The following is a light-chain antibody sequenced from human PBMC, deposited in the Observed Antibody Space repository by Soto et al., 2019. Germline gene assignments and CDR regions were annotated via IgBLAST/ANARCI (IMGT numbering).Light chain of an antibody. CDR2: DAS. V-gene: IGKV3-11*01. J-gene: IGKJ1*01. CDR1: QSVSSY. CDR3: QQRSNWWT. Sequence: EIVLTQSPATLSLSPGERATLSCRASQSVSSYLAWYQQKPGQAPRLLIYDASNRATGIPARFSGSGSGTDFTITISSLEPEDFAVYYCQQRSNWWTFGQGTKVEI.